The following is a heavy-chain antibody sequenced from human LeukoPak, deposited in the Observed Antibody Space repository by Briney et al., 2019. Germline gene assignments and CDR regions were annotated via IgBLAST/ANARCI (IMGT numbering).Heavy chain of an antibody. Sequence: GGSLRLSCAASGFSFISYSMDWVRQAPGKGLEWVSSISSSSDYIYHADSVKGRFTISRVNSKNTLYLQMNSLRVEDTALYYCASGITGTWGQGTLVIVSS. CDR2: ISSSSDYI. CDR1: GFSFISYS. J-gene: IGHJ5*02. D-gene: IGHD1-20*01. CDR3: ASGITGT. V-gene: IGHV3-21*01.